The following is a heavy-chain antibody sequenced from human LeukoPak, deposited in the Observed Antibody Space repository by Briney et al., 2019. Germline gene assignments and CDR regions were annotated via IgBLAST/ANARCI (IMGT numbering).Heavy chain of an antibody. D-gene: IGHD2-15*01. CDR3: ARDWCGGGSCYYFDH. V-gene: IGHV3-33*01. Sequence: PGGSLRLSCAASRFTFTDYGMHWVRQAPGKGLEGVALIWYDGSGKYYADSVKGRFTISRDNSKNTLYLQMNSLRAEDTAVYYCARDWCGGGSCYYFDHWGQGTLVTVSS. CDR2: IWYDGSGK. J-gene: IGHJ4*02. CDR1: RFTFTDYG.